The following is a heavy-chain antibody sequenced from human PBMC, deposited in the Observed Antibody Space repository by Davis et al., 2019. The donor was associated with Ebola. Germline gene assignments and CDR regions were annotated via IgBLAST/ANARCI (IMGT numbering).Heavy chain of an antibody. J-gene: IGHJ5*02. CDR1: GYTFTGYY. CDR3: ASQAAGIAAAGLGP. Sequence: ASVKVSCKASGYTFTGYYMHWVRQAPGQGLEWMGRINPNSGGTNYTQKFQGRVTMTRDTSISTAYMELSSLRSEDTAMYYCASQAAGIAAAGLGPWGQGTLVTVSS. D-gene: IGHD6-13*01. V-gene: IGHV1-2*06. CDR2: INPNSGGT.